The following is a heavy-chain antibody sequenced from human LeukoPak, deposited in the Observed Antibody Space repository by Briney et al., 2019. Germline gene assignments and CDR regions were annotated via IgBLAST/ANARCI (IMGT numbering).Heavy chain of an antibody. CDR3: ARPFGVEPFFHY. CDR1: GFSLSTSGVG. D-gene: IGHD3-3*01. J-gene: IGHJ4*02. CDR2: IYWDDDK. V-gene: IGHV2-5*02. Sequence: SGPTLVKPTQSLTLTCTFSGFSLSTSGVGVGWIRQPPGKALEWLALIYWDDDKRYSPSLKSRLTITKDTSKNQVVLTMTNMDPVDTATYYCARPFGVEPFFHYWGQGTLVTVSS.